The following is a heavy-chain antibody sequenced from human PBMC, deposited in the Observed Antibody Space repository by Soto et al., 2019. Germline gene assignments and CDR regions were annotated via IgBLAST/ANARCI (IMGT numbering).Heavy chain of an antibody. CDR3: ARDWGS. D-gene: IGHD3-16*01. Sequence: SETLSLTCTISGDSVNSGSYYWHWIRQSPGKGLEWIGYIYGTLSANYHPSLRSRVTISVDTSKNQFSLKLRPVTAADTAVYYCARDWGSWGQGTLVTVSS. V-gene: IGHV4-61*01. J-gene: IGHJ5*02. CDR1: GDSVNSGSYY. CDR2: IYGTLSA.